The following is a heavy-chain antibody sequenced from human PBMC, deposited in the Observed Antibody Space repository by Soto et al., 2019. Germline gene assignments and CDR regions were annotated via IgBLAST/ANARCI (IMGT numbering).Heavy chain of an antibody. Sequence: QVQLVQSGAEVKKPGSSVKVSCKASGCTFSSYSINWVRQAPGQGLEWMGEIIPIFGTANYAQKFQGRVTITADESTSTAYMELSSLRSEDTAVYYCARDGGRHSGGIDYWGQGTLVNVSS. CDR1: GCTFSSYS. J-gene: IGHJ4*02. CDR2: IIPIFGTA. D-gene: IGHD1-26*01. CDR3: ARDGGRHSGGIDY. V-gene: IGHV1-69*01.